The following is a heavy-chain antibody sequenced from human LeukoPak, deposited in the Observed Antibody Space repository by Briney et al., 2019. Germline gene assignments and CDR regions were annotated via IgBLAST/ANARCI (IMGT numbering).Heavy chain of an antibody. CDR2: IYPGDSDT. J-gene: IGHJ4*02. Sequence: GESLKISCKGSGYSFTNYWIGWVRQMPGKGLEWMGIIYPGDSDTRYSPSFQGQVTISADKSISTAYLQWSSLKASDTAMYYCARFAGGCSSTSCYKDYWGQGTLVTVSS. V-gene: IGHV5-51*01. D-gene: IGHD2-2*02. CDR1: GYSFTNYW. CDR3: ARFAGGCSSTSCYKDY.